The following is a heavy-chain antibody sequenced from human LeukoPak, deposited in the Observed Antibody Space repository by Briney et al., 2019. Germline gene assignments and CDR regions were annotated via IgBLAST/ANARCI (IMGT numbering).Heavy chain of an antibody. CDR2: ITSSSSDI. CDR1: EFVLSSHA. CDR3: ARVFWETVNTGYYSDF. Sequence: GGSLRLSCVASEFVLSSHAMIWVRQAPGKGLEWISSITSSSSDIFYADSVRGRFTISRDNANNALHLQMNSLRAEDTAVYYCARVFWETVNTGYYSDFWGQGTLVTVSS. J-gene: IGHJ4*02. D-gene: IGHD3-22*01. V-gene: IGHV3-21*01.